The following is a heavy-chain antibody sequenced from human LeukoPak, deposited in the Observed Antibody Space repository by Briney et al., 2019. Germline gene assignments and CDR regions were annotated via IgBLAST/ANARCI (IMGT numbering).Heavy chain of an antibody. CDR2: IHPYSGGS. V-gene: IGHV1-2*06. J-gene: IGHJ3*02. CDR1: GFTFNGYY. D-gene: IGHD1-26*01. Sequence: GASVKVSCKASGFTFNGYYVHWVRQAPGQGLEWMGRIHPYSGGSNSAQKFQGRVTMARDMSINTVYMELSGLRSDDTATYYDASAVPAIVIPQNGFDIWCPGTRITVSS. CDR3: ASAVPAIVIPQNGFDI.